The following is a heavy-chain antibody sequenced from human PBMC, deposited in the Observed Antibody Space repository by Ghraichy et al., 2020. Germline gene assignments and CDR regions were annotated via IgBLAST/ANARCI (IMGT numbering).Heavy chain of an antibody. V-gene: IGHV4-59*12. J-gene: IGHJ5*02. CDR3: ARDDRVGDGYCNCFDP. CDR2: IYYSGST. D-gene: IGHD2-21*01. Sequence: SETLSLTCTVSGDSISTYYWSWIRQPPGKGLEWIGRIYYSGSTNYNPSLKSRISISVDTSKNPFSLRLTSVTAADTAVYYCARDDRVGDGYCNCFDPWGQGSPVTVSS. CDR1: GDSISTYY.